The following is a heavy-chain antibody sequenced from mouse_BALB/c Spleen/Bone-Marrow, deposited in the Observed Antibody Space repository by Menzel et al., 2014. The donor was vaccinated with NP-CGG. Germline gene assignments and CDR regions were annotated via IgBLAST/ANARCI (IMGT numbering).Heavy chain of an antibody. CDR2: IYPGSGNT. J-gene: IGHJ2*01. Sequence: LMESGPELVWPGASVKVSCKASGYTFTDYYINWVKQKPGQGLEWIGWIYPGSGNTKYNEKFKGKATLTVDTSSSTAYMQLSSLTSEDTAVYFCAREGYGNSYYFDYWGQGTTLTVSS. CDR1: GYTFTDYY. CDR3: AREGYGNSYYFDY. D-gene: IGHD2-10*02. V-gene: IGHV1-84*02.